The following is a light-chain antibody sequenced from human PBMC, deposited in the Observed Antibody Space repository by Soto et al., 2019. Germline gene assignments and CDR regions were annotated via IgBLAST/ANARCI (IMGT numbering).Light chain of an antibody. J-gene: IGLJ1*01. CDR1: SSDVGAYNY. CDR2: DVT. Sequence: QSDLTQPASVSGSPGQSITISCTGTSSDVGAYNYVSWYQQHPFKAPKLMIYDVTNRPSGVSDRFSGSKSGNTASLTISGLQAEDEADYYCSSYTSSSTPYVFGTGTKLTVL. V-gene: IGLV2-14*03. CDR3: SSYTSSSTPYV.